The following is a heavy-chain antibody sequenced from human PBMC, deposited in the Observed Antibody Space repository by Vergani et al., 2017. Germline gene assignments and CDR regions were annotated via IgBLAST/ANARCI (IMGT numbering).Heavy chain of an antibody. Sequence: EVQLVESGGGLVPPGRSLRLSCAASGFSFGDYAMNWVRQAPGKGLEWVSGISCSGVSAYYTDSVKGRFTISRDNSKNMLFLQMNNLRTEDTAIYYCAKQYFVSGNYLFDYWGQGTLVTVSS. J-gene: IGHJ4*02. D-gene: IGHD3-10*01. CDR2: ISCSGVSA. CDR3: AKQYFVSGNYLFDY. CDR1: GFSFGDYA. V-gene: IGHV3-23*04.